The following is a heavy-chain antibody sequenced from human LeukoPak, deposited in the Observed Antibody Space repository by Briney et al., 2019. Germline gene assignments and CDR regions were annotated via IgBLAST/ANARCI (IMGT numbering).Heavy chain of an antibody. V-gene: IGHV4-59*08. CDR3: ARHVSAASNVFDI. J-gene: IGHJ3*02. CDR2: VYYSGST. D-gene: IGHD6-25*01. CDR1: NGSISSYY. Sequence: QTSETLSLTCSVSNGSISSYYWSWIRQPSEKELEWIGYVYYSGSTNYNPSLKSRVTISVDTSKRQFSLTLTSVTAADTAVYYCARHVSAASNVFDIWGQGIKVIVSS.